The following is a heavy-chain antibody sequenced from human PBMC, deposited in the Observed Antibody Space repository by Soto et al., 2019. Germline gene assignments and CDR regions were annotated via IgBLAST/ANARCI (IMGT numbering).Heavy chain of an antibody. CDR1: GYTFTGYY. CDR3: ARNYYDSSGYYYGTRFDAFDI. CDR2: INPNSGGT. J-gene: IGHJ3*02. D-gene: IGHD3-22*01. V-gene: IGHV1-2*04. Sequence: ASVKVSCKASGYTFTGYYMHWVRQAPGQGLEWMGWINPNSGGTNYAQKFQGWVTMTRDTSISTAYMELSRLRSDDTAVYYCARNYYDSSGYYYGTRFDAFDIWGQGTMVTVSS.